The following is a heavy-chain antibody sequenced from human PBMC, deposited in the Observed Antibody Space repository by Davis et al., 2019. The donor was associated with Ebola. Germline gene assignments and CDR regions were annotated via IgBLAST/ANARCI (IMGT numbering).Heavy chain of an antibody. Sequence: SETLSPTCPLSGYAITTYIWSWIRQSPGKGLEWFGSISYNGDTDYNPSLRGRVTLSIDTSKNQFSLKLTSVTAADAAVYHCERLHNWNGLDYWGQGTLVTVSS. D-gene: IGHD1-20*01. V-gene: IGHV4-59*08. CDR2: ISYNGDT. CDR3: ERLHNWNGLDY. J-gene: IGHJ4*02. CDR1: GYAITTYI.